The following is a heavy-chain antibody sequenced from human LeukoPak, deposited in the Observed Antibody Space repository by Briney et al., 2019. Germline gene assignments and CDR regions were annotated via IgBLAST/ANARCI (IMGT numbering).Heavy chain of an antibody. D-gene: IGHD5-18*01. CDR2: IYYSGST. Sequence: SETLSLTCAVSGGSISNGGYYWSWIRQPPGKGLEWIGYIYYSGSTNYNPSLKSRVTISVDTSKNQFSLKLSSVTAADTAVYYCARAKDTAMDTGFDYWGQGTLVTVSS. CDR1: GGSISNGGYY. CDR3: ARAKDTAMDTGFDY. V-gene: IGHV4-61*08. J-gene: IGHJ4*02.